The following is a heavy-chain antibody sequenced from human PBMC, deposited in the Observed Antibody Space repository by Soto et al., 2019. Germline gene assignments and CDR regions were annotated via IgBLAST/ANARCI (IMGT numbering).Heavy chain of an antibody. J-gene: IGHJ6*02. CDR1: GFTFSNYG. CDR2: ISYDGSNK. CDR3: SKQLGYCSSTSCRDYYYGMDV. D-gene: IGHD2-2*01. V-gene: IGHV3-30*18. Sequence: GGSLRLSCAASGFTFSNYGMHWVRQAPGKGLEWVAVISYDGSNKYYADSVKGRLSISRDNSKNTLYLQMNSLRAEDTAVYYCSKQLGYCSSTSCRDYYYGMDVWGQGTTVTVSS.